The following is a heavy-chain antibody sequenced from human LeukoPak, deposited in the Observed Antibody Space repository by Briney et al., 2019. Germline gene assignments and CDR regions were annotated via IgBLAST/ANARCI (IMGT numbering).Heavy chain of an antibody. CDR1: GGSFSGYY. Sequence: PSETLSLTCAVYGGSFSGYYWSWIRQPPGKGLEWIGEINHSGSTNYNPSLKSRVTISVDTSKNQFSLKLSSVTAADTAVHYCARIRLVAYFDYWGQGTLVTVSS. J-gene: IGHJ4*02. CDR2: INHSGST. D-gene: IGHD3-9*01. CDR3: ARIRLVAYFDY. V-gene: IGHV4-34*01.